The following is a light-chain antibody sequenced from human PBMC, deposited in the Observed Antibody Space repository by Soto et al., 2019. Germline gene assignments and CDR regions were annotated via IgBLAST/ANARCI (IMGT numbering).Light chain of an antibody. Sequence: QSALTQPASVSGSPGQSITISCTGTSSDVGVYNSVSWYQQHPGKAPKLMIYEVSNRPSGVSNRFSGSKSGYTASLTISGLQADDEADYYCSSYTSSSTYVFGSGTKLTVL. CDR1: SSDVGVYNS. CDR2: EVS. J-gene: IGLJ1*01. V-gene: IGLV2-14*03. CDR3: SSYTSSSTYV.